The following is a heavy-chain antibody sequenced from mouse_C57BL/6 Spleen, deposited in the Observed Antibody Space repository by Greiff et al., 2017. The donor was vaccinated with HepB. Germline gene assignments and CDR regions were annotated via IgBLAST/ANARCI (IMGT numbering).Heavy chain of an antibody. CDR1: GYAFSSSW. CDR3: ARLVPSYWYFDV. V-gene: IGHV1-82*01. Sequence: VQLQQSGPELVKPGASVKISCKASGYAFSSSWMNWVKQRPGKGLEWIGRIYPGDGDTNYNGKFKGKATLTADKSSSTAYMQLSSLTSEDSAVYFCARLVPSYWYFDVWGTGTTVTVSS. J-gene: IGHJ1*03. D-gene: IGHD2-3*01. CDR2: IYPGDGDT.